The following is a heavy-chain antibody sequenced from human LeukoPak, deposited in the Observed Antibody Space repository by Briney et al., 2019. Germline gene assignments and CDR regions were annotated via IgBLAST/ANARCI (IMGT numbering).Heavy chain of an antibody. D-gene: IGHD3-22*01. J-gene: IGHJ4*02. CDR2: IYRDDDK. CDR1: GFSLSTSGVG. CDR3: AHRRSGYNFNDGDFDY. Sequence: SGPTLVNPTQTLTLTCTFSGFSLSTSGVGVGWIRQPPGKALEWLALIYRDDDKRHNPFLKSRLTITKDTSKNQEVLTMTNMDPVDTATYYCAHRRSGYNFNDGDFDYWGQGTLVTVSS. V-gene: IGHV2-5*02.